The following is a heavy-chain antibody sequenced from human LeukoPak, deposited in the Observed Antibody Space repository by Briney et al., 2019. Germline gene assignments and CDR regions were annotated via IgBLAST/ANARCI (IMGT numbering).Heavy chain of an antibody. CDR2: ISYDGSNK. CDR3: ARGFYDFWSGYFSPAYYYMDV. CDR1: GFTFSSYG. D-gene: IGHD3-3*01. Sequence: GRSLRLSCAASGFTFSSYGMHWVRQAPGKGLEWVAVISYDGSNKYYADSVKGRFTISRDNAKNSLYLQMNSLRAEDTAVYYCARGFYDFWSGYFSPAYYYMDVWGKGTTVTVSS. J-gene: IGHJ6*03. V-gene: IGHV3-30*03.